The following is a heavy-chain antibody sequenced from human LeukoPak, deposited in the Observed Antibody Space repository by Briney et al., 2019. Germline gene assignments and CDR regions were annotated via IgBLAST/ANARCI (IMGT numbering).Heavy chain of an antibody. CDR3: ARGPDVDGYIHAPFDY. J-gene: IGHJ4*02. CDR1: GFTISRHY. V-gene: IGHV3-53*01. D-gene: IGHD5-24*01. Sequence: GGSLILSCAASGFTISRHYMSWVRQAPGKGLEWVALSYSGGSTYYADSVEGRFTISRDNSKSMLFLQVNSLRADDTAVYYCARGPDVDGYIHAPFDYWGQGALVTVSS. CDR2: SYSGGST.